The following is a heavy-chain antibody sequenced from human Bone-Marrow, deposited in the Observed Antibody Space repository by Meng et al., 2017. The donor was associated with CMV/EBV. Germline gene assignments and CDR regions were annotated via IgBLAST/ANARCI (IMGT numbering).Heavy chain of an antibody. CDR3: AKDQELAYFDY. V-gene: IGHV3-21*04. CDR2: ISSSSSYI. J-gene: IGHJ4*02. CDR1: GFTFSSYS. Sequence: GESLKISCAASGFTFSSYSMNWVRQAPGKGLEWVSSISSSSSYIYYADSVKGRFTISRDNAKNTLYLQMNSLRAEDTAVYYCAKDQELAYFDYWGQGTLVTVSS. D-gene: IGHD6-13*01.